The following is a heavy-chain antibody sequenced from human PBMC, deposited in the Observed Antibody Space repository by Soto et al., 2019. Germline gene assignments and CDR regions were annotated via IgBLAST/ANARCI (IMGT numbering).Heavy chain of an antibody. J-gene: IGHJ6*02. CDR2: ISSSSSYI. Sequence: EVQLVESGGGLVKPGGSLRLSCAASGFTFSSYSMNWVRQAPGKGLEWVSSISSSSSYIYYADSVKGRFTISRDNVKNSLYLQMNSLRAEDTAVYYCARDQVVPAAISYYYYGMDVWGQGTTVTVSS. CDR3: ARDQVVPAAISYYYYGMDV. D-gene: IGHD2-2*02. CDR1: GFTFSSYS. V-gene: IGHV3-21*01.